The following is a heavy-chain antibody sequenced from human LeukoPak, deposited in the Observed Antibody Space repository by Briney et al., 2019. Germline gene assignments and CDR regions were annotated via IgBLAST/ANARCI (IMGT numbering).Heavy chain of an antibody. V-gene: IGHV3-64*01. CDR1: GFTFSSYA. J-gene: IGHJ4*02. CDR3: ARAYGSGSYYDY. D-gene: IGHD3-10*01. Sequence: GGSLRLSCATPGFTFSSYAMHWVRHAPGKGLEYVSAISSNGGSTFYANSVKGRFTISRDNSNNTLYLQMGSLRAEDMAVYYCARAYGSGSYYDYWGQGTLVTVSS. CDR2: ISSNGGST.